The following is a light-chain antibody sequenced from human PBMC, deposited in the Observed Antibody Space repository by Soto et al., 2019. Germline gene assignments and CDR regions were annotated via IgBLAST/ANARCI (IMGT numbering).Light chain of an antibody. J-gene: IGLJ2*01. Sequence: QPVLTQPPSVSGAPGQRVTISCTGSSSNIGAGYDVHWYQQLPGTAPKLLIYGNSNRPSGVPDRFSGSKSGTSASLAITGLKAEHEADYYCQSYDSSLSGFVVFGGGTKLTVL. CDR1: SSNIGAGYD. CDR3: QSYDSSLSGFVV. CDR2: GNS. V-gene: IGLV1-40*01.